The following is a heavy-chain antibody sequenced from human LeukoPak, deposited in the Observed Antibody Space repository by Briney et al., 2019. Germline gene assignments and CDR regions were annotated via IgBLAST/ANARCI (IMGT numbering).Heavy chain of an antibody. CDR1: GFSFSSYE. D-gene: IGHD6-6*01. J-gene: IGHJ4*02. CDR3: SGQYSSSSVVDY. V-gene: IGHV3-48*03. CDR2: ISSSGSIM. Sequence: PGGSLRLSCAASGFSFSSYEMNWVRQAPGKGLEWVSYISSSGSIMYSADSVKGRFTIPRDNAKNSLYLQMNSLRAEDTAIYYCSGQYSSSSVVDYWGQGTLVTVSS.